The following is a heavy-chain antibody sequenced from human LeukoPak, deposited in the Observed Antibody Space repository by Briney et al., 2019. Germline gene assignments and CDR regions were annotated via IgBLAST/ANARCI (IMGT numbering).Heavy chain of an antibody. CDR2: ISGTGVST. Sequence: GGSLRLSCAASGFTFRSTAMSWVRQAPGKGLEWVSAISGTGVSTYYVDSVKGRFTISRDNSKNTLYLHMNSLRAEDTAVYYCAKDEGTSVDGGYFDYWGQGTLVTVSS. V-gene: IGHV3-23*01. D-gene: IGHD3-10*01. CDR1: GFTFRSTA. CDR3: AKDEGTSVDGGYFDY. J-gene: IGHJ4*02.